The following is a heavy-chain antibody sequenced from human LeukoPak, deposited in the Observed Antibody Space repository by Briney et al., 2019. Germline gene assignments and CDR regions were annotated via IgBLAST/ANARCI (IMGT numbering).Heavy chain of an antibody. V-gene: IGHV4-39*01. Sequence: PSETLSLTCTVSGGSISSSSYYWGWIRQPPGKGLEWIGSMYYSGSTYYNPSLKSRVTISVDTSKNQFSLNLSSVTAADTAVYYCASPYSSSWYFDFWGQGTQVTVSS. CDR2: MYYSGST. D-gene: IGHD6-13*01. J-gene: IGHJ4*02. CDR1: GGSISSSSYY. CDR3: ASPYSSSWYFDF.